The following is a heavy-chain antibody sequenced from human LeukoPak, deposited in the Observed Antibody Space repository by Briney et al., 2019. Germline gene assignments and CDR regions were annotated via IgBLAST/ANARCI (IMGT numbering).Heavy chain of an antibody. D-gene: IGHD5-18*01. CDR2: INTDGSST. V-gene: IGHV3-74*01. CDR3: VRLGGLAVDTEGKGRARPGNYYYYMDV. Sequence: PGGSLRLSCAASGFTFSSYWMHWVRQAPGKGLVWVSRINTDGSSTSYADSVKGRFTISRDNAKNTLYLQMNSLRAEDTAVYYCVRLGGLAVDTEGKGRARPGNYYYYMDVWGKGTTVTVSS. CDR1: GFTFSSYW. J-gene: IGHJ6*03.